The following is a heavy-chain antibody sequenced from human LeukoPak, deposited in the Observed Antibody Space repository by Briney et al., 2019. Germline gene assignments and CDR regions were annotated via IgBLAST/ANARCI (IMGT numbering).Heavy chain of an antibody. D-gene: IGHD1-1*01. CDR2: IYYSGST. CDR1: GGSISSYY. J-gene: IGHJ1*01. CDR3: AGLPRGTRPPDYFQH. Sequence: PSETLSLTCTVSGGSISSYYWSWIRQPPGKGLEGVGHIYYSGSTNYNPSLESRVTVSLDTSKNQFSLKLTSVTAADTDVYYCAGLPRGTRPPDYFQHWGQGTLVTVSS. V-gene: IGHV4-59*08.